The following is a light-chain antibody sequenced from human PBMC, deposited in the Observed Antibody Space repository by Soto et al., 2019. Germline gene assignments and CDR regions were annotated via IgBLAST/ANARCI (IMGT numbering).Light chain of an antibody. CDR1: QSISNL. CDR3: QCYHTVSRT. CDR2: KAT. J-gene: IGKJ1*01. V-gene: IGKV1-5*03. Sequence: DIQMTHSPSTLSASVGDRVTITCRAGQSISNLLAWYQQKSGRAPKLLIYKATILQSGVPSRFSGSGSGTEFTLTISNLQPDDFATYYCQCYHTVSRTFGQGTKVDIK.